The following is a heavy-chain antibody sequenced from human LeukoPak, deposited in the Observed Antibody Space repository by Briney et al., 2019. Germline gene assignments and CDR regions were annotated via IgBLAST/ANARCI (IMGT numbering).Heavy chain of an antibody. V-gene: IGHV3-33*01. CDR1: GFTFSRFG. Sequence: GGSLRLSCAASGFTFSRFGMHWVRQAPSEVLEWEAVIWFDGSSTYYADSVKGRFTISRDNSKNMLYLQMNSLRVEDTGVYFCARDSAPYCGGDCYFDYWGHGTLVTVSS. CDR2: IWFDGSST. CDR3: ARDSAPYCGGDCYFDY. J-gene: IGHJ4*01. D-gene: IGHD2-21*02.